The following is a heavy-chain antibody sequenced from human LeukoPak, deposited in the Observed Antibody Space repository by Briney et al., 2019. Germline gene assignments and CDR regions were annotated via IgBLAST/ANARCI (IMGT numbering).Heavy chain of an antibody. V-gene: IGHV4-59*01. CDR2: IYYSGST. J-gene: IGHJ4*02. Sequence: SETLSLTCTVSGGSISSYHWSWIRQPPGKGLEWIGYIYYSGSTNYNPSLKSRVTISVDTSKNQFSLKLSSVTAADTAVYYCARFIVATNANFDYWGQGTLVTVSS. CDR3: ARFIVATNANFDY. CDR1: GGSISSYH. D-gene: IGHD5-12*01.